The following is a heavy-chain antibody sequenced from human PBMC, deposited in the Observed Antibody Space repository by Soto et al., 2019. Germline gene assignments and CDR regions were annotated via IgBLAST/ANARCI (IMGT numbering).Heavy chain of an antibody. V-gene: IGHV4-59*08. CDR1: GGSISSYY. J-gene: IGHJ5*02. D-gene: IGHD3-10*01. CDR3: ARHGWFGESLYNWFDP. CDR2: IYYSGST. Sequence: SESLSLTCTVSGGSISSYYWSWIRQPPEKGQERIGYIYYSGSTNYNPSLKSRVTISVDTSKNQFSLKLSSVTAADTAVYYCARHGWFGESLYNWFDPWGQGTLVTVSS.